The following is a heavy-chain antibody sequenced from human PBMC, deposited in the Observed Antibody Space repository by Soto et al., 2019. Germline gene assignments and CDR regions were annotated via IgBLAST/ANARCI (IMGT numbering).Heavy chain of an antibody. CDR3: ARGYYYDNSGYSNFQH. CDR2: IIPTFGTA. Sequence: QVQLVQSGAEVKKPGSSVKVSCKASGGTFSNYAISWVRQAPGQGLEWMGGIIPTFGTAKYTQMFQGRLTITADDSTSTSYMELSSLRSEDTALYSCARGYYYDNSGYSNFQHWGQGTLVTVSS. J-gene: IGHJ1*01. V-gene: IGHV1-69*01. D-gene: IGHD3-22*01. CDR1: GGTFSNYA.